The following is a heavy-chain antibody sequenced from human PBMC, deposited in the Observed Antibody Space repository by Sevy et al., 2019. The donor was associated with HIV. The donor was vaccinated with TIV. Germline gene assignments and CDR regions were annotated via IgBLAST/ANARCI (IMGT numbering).Heavy chain of an antibody. CDR1: GGSISSVNW. J-gene: IGHJ5*02. Sequence: SETLSLTCAVSGGSISSVNWWHWVRQPRGKGLEWIGVIYHSGSTDYNPSLKSRVTISVDNSKNQFSLKLSSVTAADTAVYYCARGGETPRGFDPWGQGSLVTVSS. V-gene: IGHV4-4*02. CDR3: ARGGETPRGFDP. D-gene: IGHD3-16*01. CDR2: IYHSGST.